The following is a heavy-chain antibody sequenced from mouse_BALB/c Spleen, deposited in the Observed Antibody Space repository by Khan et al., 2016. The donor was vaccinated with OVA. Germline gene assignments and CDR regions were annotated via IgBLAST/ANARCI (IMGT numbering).Heavy chain of an antibody. J-gene: IGHJ3*01. CDR2: ITYSGSN. CDR3: ARAGRVNY. Sequence: VQLKESGPGLVTPSQSLSLTCTVTGYSITSDYVWNWIRQFPGNKLEWMGYITYSGSNNYHPSLNSRISITRDTSKNQFFLQLNSVTTEDAATYYCARAGRVNYWGQGTMLTVSA. V-gene: IGHV3-2*02. CDR1: GYSITSDYV. D-gene: IGHD3-3*01.